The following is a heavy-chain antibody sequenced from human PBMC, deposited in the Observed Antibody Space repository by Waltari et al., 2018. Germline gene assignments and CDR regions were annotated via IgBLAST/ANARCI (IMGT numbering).Heavy chain of an antibody. CDR2: IYYSGSN. J-gene: IGHJ4*02. CDR3: ARGPLGSWPYNYFDY. V-gene: IGHV4-59*01. D-gene: IGHD6-13*01. CDR1: GGSISSYY. Sequence: QVQLQESGPGLVKPSETLSLTCTVSGGSISSYYWSWIRQPPGKGLEWIGYIYYSGSNNDNPSLKSRVTISVDTSKNQFSLKLSSVTAADTAVYYCARGPLGSWPYNYFDYWGQGTLVTVSS.